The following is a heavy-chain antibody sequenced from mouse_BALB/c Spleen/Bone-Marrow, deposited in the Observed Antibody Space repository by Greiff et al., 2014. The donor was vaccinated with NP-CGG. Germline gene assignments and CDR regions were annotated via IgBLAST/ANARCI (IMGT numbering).Heavy chain of an antibody. CDR3: ARRQFMTTAAWFAY. Sequence: VQLQQSGPELVKPGASVKMSCQASGYTFTSYVMHWVKQKPGQGLEWIGYINPYNDGTKYNEKFKGKATLTSDKSSSTAYMELSSLTSEDSAGYYCARRQFMTTAAWFAYWGQGTLVTVSA. D-gene: IGHD1-2*01. CDR1: GYTFTSYV. CDR2: INPYNDGT. V-gene: IGHV1-14*01. J-gene: IGHJ3*01.